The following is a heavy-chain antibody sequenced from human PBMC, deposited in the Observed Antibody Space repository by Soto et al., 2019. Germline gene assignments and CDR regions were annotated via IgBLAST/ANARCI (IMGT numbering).Heavy chain of an antibody. CDR2: LSYDGTER. D-gene: IGHD6-13*01. CDR1: GFTFSSYA. Sequence: GSLVLTCAAPGFTFSSYALHWVRQAAGKGLEWVALLSYDGTERYYADSVKGRLSISRDESKSTLYLQMSGLRHEDTAVYFCARERQQIGMGYYYYGMDVWGLGTTVTVYS. CDR3: ARERQQIGMGYYYYGMDV. J-gene: IGHJ6*02. V-gene: IGHV3-30-3*01.